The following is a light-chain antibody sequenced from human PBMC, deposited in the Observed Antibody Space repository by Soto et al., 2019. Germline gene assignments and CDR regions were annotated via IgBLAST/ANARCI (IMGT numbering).Light chain of an antibody. J-gene: IGLJ2*01. CDR1: SSDVGGYNY. CDR2: EVS. Sequence: QSALTQPASVSGSPGQSITISCTGTSSDVGGYNYVSWYQQHPGKAPKFMIYEVSNRPSGVSNRFSGSKSGNTASLTISGLQAEDEADYYCSSYTSSSTLVFCGGTKLTVL. CDR3: SSYTSSSTLV. V-gene: IGLV2-14*01.